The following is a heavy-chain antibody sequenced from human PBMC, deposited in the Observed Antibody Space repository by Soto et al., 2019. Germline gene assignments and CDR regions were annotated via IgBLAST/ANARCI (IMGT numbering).Heavy chain of an antibody. CDR3: ARGVVTTRFDY. CDR1: GGSISSHY. D-gene: IGHD2-21*02. Sequence: PSETLSLTCTVSGGSISSHYWSWIRQPPGKGLEWIGYIYYSGGTNYNPSLKSRVTISVDRSKNQFSLKLSSVTAADTAVYYCARGVVTTRFDYWGQGTLVTVSS. V-gene: IGHV4-59*11. CDR2: IYYSGGT. J-gene: IGHJ4*02.